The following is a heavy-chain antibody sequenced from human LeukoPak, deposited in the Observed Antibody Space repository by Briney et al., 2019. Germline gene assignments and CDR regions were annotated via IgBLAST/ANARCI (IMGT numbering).Heavy chain of an antibody. CDR3: ARRGYSGYESYFDY. J-gene: IGHJ4*02. CDR2: VYHGGST. CDR1: GASISSSAR. D-gene: IGHD5-12*01. Sequence: PSETLSLTCAVSGASISSSARWSWVRQFPGKGLEWIGEVYHGGSTNYNPSLKSRVTISLDNSNNHFSLSLSSVTAADTARYYCARRGYSGYESYFDYWGQGTLVTVSS. V-gene: IGHV4-4*02.